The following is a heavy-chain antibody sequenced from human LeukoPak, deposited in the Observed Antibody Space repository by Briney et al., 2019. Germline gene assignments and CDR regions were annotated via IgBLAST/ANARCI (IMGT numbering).Heavy chain of an antibody. Sequence: GGSLRLSCAASGFTFSSYAMSWVRQAPGKGLEWVSAISGSGGSTYYADSVKGRFTISRDNSKNALYLQMDSLRAEDTVVYYCARDSTPYDSSGYCYDYWGQGTLVTVSS. V-gene: IGHV3-23*01. J-gene: IGHJ4*02. CDR3: ARDSTPYDSSGYCYDY. D-gene: IGHD3-22*01. CDR2: ISGSGGST. CDR1: GFTFSSYA.